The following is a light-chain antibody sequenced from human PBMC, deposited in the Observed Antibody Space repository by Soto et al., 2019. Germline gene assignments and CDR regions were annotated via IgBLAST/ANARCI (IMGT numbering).Light chain of an antibody. CDR2: EVS. CDR3: SSYTTSTIVV. J-gene: IGLJ1*01. Sequence: QSALTQPASVFGSPGQSITFSCTGTSSDVGGYNFVSWYQQHPGKAPKLMIYEVSSRPSGVSNRFSGSKSGNTASLTISGLQPEDEADYYCSSYTTSTIVVFGTGTKVTVL. V-gene: IGLV2-14*03. CDR1: SSDVGGYNF.